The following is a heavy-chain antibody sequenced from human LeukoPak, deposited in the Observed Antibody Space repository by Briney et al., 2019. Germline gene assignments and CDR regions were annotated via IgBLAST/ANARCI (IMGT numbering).Heavy chain of an antibody. V-gene: IGHV4-39*01. CDR3: ARHVSRFFDWSGYYMDV. D-gene: IGHD3-9*01. J-gene: IGHJ6*03. Sequence: SETLSLTCTVSGDSISSSSYYWGWVSQPPGRGREWIGNIYYSGRTNYSPSLKSRLTMSVDTSNNQFSLKLSSVTAADTAVYYCARHVSRFFDWSGYYMDVWGKGTTITVSS. CDR2: IYYSGRT. CDR1: GDSISSSSYY.